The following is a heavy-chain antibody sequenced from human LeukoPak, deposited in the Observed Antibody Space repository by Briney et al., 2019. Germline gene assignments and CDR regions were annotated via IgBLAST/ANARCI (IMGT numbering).Heavy chain of an antibody. CDR3: ARDFEEGGGDCPDY. D-gene: IGHD2-21*02. V-gene: IGHV3-7*01. CDR2: IKQDGSEK. Sequence: GGSLRLSCAASGFTFSSYWMSWVRQAPGKGLEWVANIKQDGSEKYYVDSVKGRFTISRDNAKNSLYLQMNSLRAEDTAVYYCARDFEEGGGDCPDYWGQGTLVTVSS. CDR1: GFTFSSYW. J-gene: IGHJ4*02.